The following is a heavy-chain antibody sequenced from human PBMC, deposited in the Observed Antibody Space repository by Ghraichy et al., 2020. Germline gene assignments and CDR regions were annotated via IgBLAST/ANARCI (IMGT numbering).Heavy chain of an antibody. CDR3: GRGGYIYGSNPVDY. J-gene: IGHJ4*02. V-gene: IGHV3-7*04. CDR1: GFTFNTYY. Sequence: LSLTCAASGFTFNTYYMTWVRQAPGKGLEWVANIKQDGSEKYYVESVKGRFTISRDNAKDSVYLQMNSLRAEDTAVYYCGRGGYIYGSNPVDYWGQGTQVTVSS. D-gene: IGHD5-18*01. CDR2: IKQDGSEK.